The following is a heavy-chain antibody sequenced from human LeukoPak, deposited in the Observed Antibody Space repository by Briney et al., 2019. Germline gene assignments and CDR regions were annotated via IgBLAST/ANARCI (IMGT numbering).Heavy chain of an antibody. CDR1: GDSIRSYY. J-gene: IGHJ5*02. D-gene: IGHD2-15*01. V-gene: IGHV4-4*07. CDR2: IQASGST. Sequence: SETLSLTCTVSGDSIRSYYWNWIRQPAGKGLEWIGRIQASGSTNDNPSLKSRIIMSIGTSENQFSLKLTSVTAADTAVYYCAKDDLITGGKNWFDLWGQGTLVTVSS. CDR3: AKDDLITGGKNWFDL.